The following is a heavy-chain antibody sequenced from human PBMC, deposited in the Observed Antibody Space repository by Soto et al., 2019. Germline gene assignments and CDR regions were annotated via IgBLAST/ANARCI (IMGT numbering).Heavy chain of an antibody. J-gene: IGHJ4*02. CDR3: ARDTLRGRWFGELWLAY. Sequence: QVQLVQSGAEVKKPGASVKVSCKASGYTFTSYGISWVRQAPGQGLEWMGWISAYNGNTNYAQKLQGRVTMTTDPSTSTAYMELRSLRSDDTAVYYCARDTLRGRWFGELWLAYWGQGTLVTVSS. V-gene: IGHV1-18*04. CDR1: GYTFTSYG. CDR2: ISAYNGNT. D-gene: IGHD3-10*01.